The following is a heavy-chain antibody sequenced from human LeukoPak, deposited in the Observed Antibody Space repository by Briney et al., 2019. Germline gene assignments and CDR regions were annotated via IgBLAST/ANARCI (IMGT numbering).Heavy chain of an antibody. V-gene: IGHV4-39*07. CDR2: IYYSGST. CDR3: ARDGITGSADAFDI. J-gene: IGHJ3*02. Sequence: PSETLSLTCTVSGGSISSSSYYWGWIRQPPGKGLEWIGSIYYSGSTYYNPSLKSRVTISVDTSKNQFSLKLSSVTAADTAVYYCARDGITGSADAFDIWGQGTMVTVSS. CDR1: GGSISSSSYY. D-gene: IGHD1-20*01.